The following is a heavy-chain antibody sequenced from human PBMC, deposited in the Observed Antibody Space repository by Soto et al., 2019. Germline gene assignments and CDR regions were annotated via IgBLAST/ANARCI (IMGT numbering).Heavy chain of an antibody. CDR2: ISGSGGST. Sequence: GGSLRLSCAASGFTFSSYAMSWVRQAPGKGLEWVSAISGSGGSTYYADSVKGRFTISRDNSKNTLYLQMNSLRAEDTAVYYCAVDIVATILGPLPVDYWGQGTQVTVSS. J-gene: IGHJ4*02. D-gene: IGHD5-12*01. CDR3: AVDIVATILGPLPVDY. V-gene: IGHV3-23*01. CDR1: GFTFSSYA.